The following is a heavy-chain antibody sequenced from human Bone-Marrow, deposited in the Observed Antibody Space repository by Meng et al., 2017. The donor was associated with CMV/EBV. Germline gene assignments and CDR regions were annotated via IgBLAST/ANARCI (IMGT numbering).Heavy chain of an antibody. CDR3: ARGHGKKLGLYYYYYYGMDV. CDR1: GGSISSSSYY. CDR2: IYYSGST. Sequence: SETLSLTCTVSGGSISSSSYYWGWIRQPPGKGLEWIGSIYYSGSTNYNPSLKSRVTISVDTSKNQFSLKLSSVTVADTAVYYCARGHGKKLGLYYYYYYGMDVWGQGTTVTVSS. V-gene: IGHV4-39*07. J-gene: IGHJ6*02. D-gene: IGHD7-27*01.